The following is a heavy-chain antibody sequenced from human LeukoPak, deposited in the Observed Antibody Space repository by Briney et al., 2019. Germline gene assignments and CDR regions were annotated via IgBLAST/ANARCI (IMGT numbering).Heavy chain of an antibody. Sequence: SVKVSCKASGGTFSSYAISWVRQAPGQGLEWMGGIIPIFGTANYAQKFQGRVTITTDESTSTAYMELSSLGSEDTAVYYCAGGYCSSTSCYREDDWGQGTLVTVSS. CDR3: AGGYCSSTSCYREDD. D-gene: IGHD2-2*02. CDR2: IIPIFGTA. V-gene: IGHV1-69*05. J-gene: IGHJ4*02. CDR1: GGTFSSYA.